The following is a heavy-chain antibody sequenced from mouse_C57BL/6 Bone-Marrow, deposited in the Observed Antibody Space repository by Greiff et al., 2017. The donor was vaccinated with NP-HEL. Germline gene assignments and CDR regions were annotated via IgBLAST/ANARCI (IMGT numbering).Heavy chain of an antibody. CDR3: AYDFFAY. V-gene: IGHV1-76*01. CDR2: IYPGSGNT. Sequence: QVQLQQSGAELVRPGASVKLSCKASGYTFTDYYINWVKQRPGQGLEWIARIYPGSGNTYYNEKFKGKATLTAEKSSSTAYMQLSSLTSEDSAVYFCAYDFFAYWGQGTLVTVSA. J-gene: IGHJ3*01. D-gene: IGHD2-4*01. CDR1: GYTFTDYY.